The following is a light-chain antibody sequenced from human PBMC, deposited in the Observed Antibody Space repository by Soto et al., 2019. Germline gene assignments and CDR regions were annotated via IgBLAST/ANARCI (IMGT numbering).Light chain of an antibody. CDR1: QSISSY. CDR3: QQSYSTPLLP. V-gene: IGKV1-39*01. Sequence: DIQMTQSPSSLSASVGDRVTITCRASQSISSYLNWYQQKPGKAPKLLIYAESRLQSGVQSRFSGSGSGTDFTLTISSLQPEDFATYYCQQSYSTPLLPFGGGTKVEIK. CDR2: AES. J-gene: IGKJ4*01.